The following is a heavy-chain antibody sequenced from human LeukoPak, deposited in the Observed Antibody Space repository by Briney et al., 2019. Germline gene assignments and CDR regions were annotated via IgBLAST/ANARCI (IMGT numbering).Heavy chain of an antibody. D-gene: IGHD3-10*01. J-gene: IGHJ4*02. CDR1: GFTFSSYS. Sequence: PGGSLRLSCAASGFTFSSYSMNWVRQAPGKGLEWVSSISSSSSYIYYADSVKGRFTISRDNAKNSLYLQMNSLRAEDTAVYYCARLHRFGDLSQYYFDHWGQGTLVTVSS. CDR2: ISSSSSYI. CDR3: ARLHRFGDLSQYYFDH. V-gene: IGHV3-21*01.